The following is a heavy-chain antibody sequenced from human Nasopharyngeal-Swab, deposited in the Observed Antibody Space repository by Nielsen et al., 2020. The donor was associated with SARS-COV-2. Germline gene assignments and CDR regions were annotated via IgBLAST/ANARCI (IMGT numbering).Heavy chain of an antibody. V-gene: IGHV6-1*01. CDR2: TYYRSKWFN. Sequence: LRLSCAISGDSVSSNSVAWNWIRQSPSRGLEWLGRTYYRSKWFNDYAVSVKSRIIINSDTSKNQFSLQPNSVTPEDTAVYYCARGSSGRLDYWGQGTLVTVSS. CDR1: GDSVSSNSVA. CDR3: ARGSSGRLDY. D-gene: IGHD6-19*01. J-gene: IGHJ4*02.